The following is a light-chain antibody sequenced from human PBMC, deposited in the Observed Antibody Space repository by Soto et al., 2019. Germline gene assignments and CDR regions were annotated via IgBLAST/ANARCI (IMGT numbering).Light chain of an antibody. Sequence: QSALTQPASVSGSPGQSIAISCTGSSSDVGIYNYVSWYQQHPGKVPKLIIYEVTNRSSGVSNRFSGSKSGNTASLTISGLQAEDEADYYCSLYTSENTYVFGTGTKVTAL. CDR1: SSDVGIYNY. J-gene: IGLJ1*01. V-gene: IGLV2-14*01. CDR3: SLYTSENTYV. CDR2: EVT.